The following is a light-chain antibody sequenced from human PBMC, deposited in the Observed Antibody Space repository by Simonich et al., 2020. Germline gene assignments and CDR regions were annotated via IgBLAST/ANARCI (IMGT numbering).Light chain of an antibody. V-gene: IGLV2-14*01. CDR3: SSYTSSSTLV. Sequence: QSALTQPASVSGSPGQSITISCTGTSSDVGGYNYVSWYKQHPGKAPKIMIYDVSKRPSGVSNRFSGAKSGNTASLTISGLQAEDEADYYCSSYTSSSTLVFGGGTKLTVL. J-gene: IGLJ2*01. CDR2: DVS. CDR1: SSDVGGYNY.